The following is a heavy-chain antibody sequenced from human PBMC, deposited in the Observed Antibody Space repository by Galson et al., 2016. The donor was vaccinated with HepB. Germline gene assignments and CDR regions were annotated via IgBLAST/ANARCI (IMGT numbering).Heavy chain of an antibody. CDR1: GFTVSSNH. CDR3: ARVQFSSGSYWFFGL. D-gene: IGHD5-18*01. V-gene: IGHV3-48*01. Sequence: SLRLSCAASGFTVSSNHLSWVRQAPGKGLESISYISTYGATIHYADSVKGRFTVSRDNAKNSLYLQMNGLRAGDTAVYYCARVQFSSGSYWFFGLWGRGTLVTVSS. CDR2: ISTYGATI. J-gene: IGHJ2*01.